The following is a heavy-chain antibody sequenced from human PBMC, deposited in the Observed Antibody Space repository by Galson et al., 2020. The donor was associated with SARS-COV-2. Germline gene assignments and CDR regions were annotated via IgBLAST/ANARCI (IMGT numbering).Heavy chain of an antibody. CDR1: GFTFTTSA. J-gene: IGHJ4*02. CDR2: VVVGIGKT. Sequence: SVKVSCKASGFTFTTSAIQWVRQARGQRLEWIGWVVVGIGKTNYAQKFQERVAITSDMSTTTAYMELRSLRSEDTAVYYCAALGHTMIASWGQGTLVTVSS. V-gene: IGHV1-58*02. D-gene: IGHD3-22*01. CDR3: AALGHTMIAS.